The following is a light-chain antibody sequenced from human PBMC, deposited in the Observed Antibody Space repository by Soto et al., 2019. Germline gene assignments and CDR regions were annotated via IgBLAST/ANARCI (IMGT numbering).Light chain of an antibody. CDR2: EGT. V-gene: IGLV2-23*01. J-gene: IGLJ1*01. CDR3: CSFTTYRVYV. Sequence: QSVLTQPASVSGSPGQSITISCTGTSSDVVNDLLVSWYQQQPGKAPKLMIYEGTKRPAGVSDRFSGSKSGNTASLTISGLQAEDEADYYCCSFTTYRVYVFGPGTKLTVL. CDR1: SSDVVNDLL.